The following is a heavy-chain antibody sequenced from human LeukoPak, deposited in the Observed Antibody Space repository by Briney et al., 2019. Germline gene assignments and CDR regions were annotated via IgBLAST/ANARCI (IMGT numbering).Heavy chain of an antibody. J-gene: IGHJ5*01. CDR1: GFTFSDYY. D-gene: IGHD6-13*01. CDR2: ISSSNTYT. Sequence: SGGSLRLSCAASGFTFSDYYMSWIRQAPGKGLEWVSYISSSNTYTTYADSVKGRFTISRDNAKNSLYLQMNSLRAEDTAVYYCSKDPGVGDSRNWYDYWGQGTLVTVSS. V-gene: IGHV3-11*06. CDR3: SKDPGVGDSRNWYDY.